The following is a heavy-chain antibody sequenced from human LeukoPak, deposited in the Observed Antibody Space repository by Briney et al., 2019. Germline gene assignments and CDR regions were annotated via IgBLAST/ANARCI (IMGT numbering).Heavy chain of an antibody. J-gene: IGHJ4*02. V-gene: IGHV4-34*01. CDR1: GGSFSGYY. CDR3: VRSVRRGFNFDK. CDR2: INHSGST. Sequence: SSETLSLTCAVYGGSFSGYYWSWIRQPPGKGLEWIGEINHSGSTNYNPSLKSRVTISVDTSKNQFSLKLRSVTAADTAVYYCVRSVRRGFNFDKWGQGTQVIVSS. D-gene: IGHD5-12*01.